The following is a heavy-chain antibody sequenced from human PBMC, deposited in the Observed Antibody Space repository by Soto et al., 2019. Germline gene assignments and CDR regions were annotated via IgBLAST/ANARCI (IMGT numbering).Heavy chain of an antibody. V-gene: IGHV3-30-3*01. D-gene: IGHD6-13*01. CDR2: ISYDGSNK. CDR3: AKDYLRQQLVYGMDV. CDR1: GFTFSSYA. J-gene: IGHJ6*02. Sequence: GGSLRLSCAASGFTFSSYAMHWVRQAPGKGLEWVAVISYDGSNKYYADSVKGRFTISRDNSKNTLYLQMNSLRAEDTAVYYCAKDYLRQQLVYGMDVWGQGTTVTVSS.